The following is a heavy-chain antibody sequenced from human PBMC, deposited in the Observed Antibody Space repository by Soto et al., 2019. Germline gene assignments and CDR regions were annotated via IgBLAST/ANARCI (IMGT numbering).Heavy chain of an antibody. CDR2: MSHSGGT. V-gene: IGHV4-34*01. Sequence: QVQLQQWGAGLLKPSETLSLTCAVYGGSVNSGNYYWSWIRQPPGKGLEWNGEMSHSGGTHFNPSLKSRVTISVDTSKNQFSLKVSSVTAADTALYYCARVERGTATTVVDAFDIWGPGTLVTVSS. CDR1: GGSVNSGNYY. CDR3: ARVERGTATTVVDAFDI. J-gene: IGHJ3*02. D-gene: IGHD1-1*01.